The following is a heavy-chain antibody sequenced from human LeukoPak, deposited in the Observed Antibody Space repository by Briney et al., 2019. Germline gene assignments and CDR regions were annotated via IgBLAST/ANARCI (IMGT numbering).Heavy chain of an antibody. CDR3: ADLGTTYYYDRSTY. J-gene: IGHJ4*02. V-gene: IGHV3-23*01. D-gene: IGHD3-22*01. Sequence: PGGSLRLSCAASGFSFSSYAMSWVRQAPGKGLEWVSGISSSGGSPYYADSVQGRFTISRDNSKNTLFLQMTGLRAEDTAVYYCADLGTTYYYDRSTYWGRGTLVAVSP. CDR2: ISSSGGSP. CDR1: GFSFSSYA.